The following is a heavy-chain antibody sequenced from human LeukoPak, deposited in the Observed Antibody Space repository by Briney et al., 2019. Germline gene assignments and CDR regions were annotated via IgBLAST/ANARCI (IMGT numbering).Heavy chain of an antibody. V-gene: IGHV3-11*06. CDR1: GFTFSDYY. CDR3: TRDSSPWYYYDRSGSNGFDP. CDR2: ISSRSDYT. Sequence: GGSLRLSCAASGFTFSDYYMSWIRQAPGKGLEWVSYISSRSDYTNYADSVKGRFTISRDNSKNTLFLQMNSLRAEDTAVYYCTRDSSPWYYYDRSGSNGFDPWGQGTLVTVSS. J-gene: IGHJ5*02. D-gene: IGHD3-22*01.